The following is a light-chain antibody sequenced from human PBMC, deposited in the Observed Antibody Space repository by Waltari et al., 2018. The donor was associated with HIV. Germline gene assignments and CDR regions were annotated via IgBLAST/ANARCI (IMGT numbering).Light chain of an antibody. CDR1: SSAVGGYDH. Sequence: QSALTQTASVSGSPGQSITIPCTGTSSAVGGYDHFSWYQQHPGKAPKLVIYEVYNRPSGISHRFSGSKSGNTASLTISGLQAEDEADYFCSSYTSSNTLVFGGGTKVTVL. CDR3: SSYTSSNTLV. J-gene: IGLJ2*01. CDR2: EVY. V-gene: IGLV2-14*01.